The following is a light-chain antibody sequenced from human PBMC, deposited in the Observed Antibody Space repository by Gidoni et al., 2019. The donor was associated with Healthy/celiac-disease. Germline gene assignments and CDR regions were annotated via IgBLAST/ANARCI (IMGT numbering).Light chain of an antibody. CDR3: QQYFSTPWA. CDR2: WAS. V-gene: IGKV4-1*01. J-gene: IGKJ1*01. CDR1: QSVLYSSNNKNY. Sequence: QSVLYSSNNKNYLAWYQQKPGQPPKLLIYWASTRESGVPDRFSGSGSGTDFTLTISSLQAEDVAVYYCQQYFSTPWAFGQGTKVEIK.